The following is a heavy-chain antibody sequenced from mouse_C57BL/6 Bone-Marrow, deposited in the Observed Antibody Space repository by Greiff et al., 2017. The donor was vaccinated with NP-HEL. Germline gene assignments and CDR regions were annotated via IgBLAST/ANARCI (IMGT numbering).Heavy chain of an antibody. V-gene: IGHV1-76*01. CDR1: GYTFTDYY. CDR2: IYPGSGNT. CDR3: ARGGGYYGSDY. D-gene: IGHD1-1*01. Sequence: VQLQQSGAELVRPGASVKLSCKASGYTFTDYYINWVKQRPGQGLEWIARIYPGSGNTYYNEKFKGKATLTAEKSSSTAYMQLSSLTSEDSAVYFCARGGGYYGSDYWGQGTTLTVSS. J-gene: IGHJ2*01.